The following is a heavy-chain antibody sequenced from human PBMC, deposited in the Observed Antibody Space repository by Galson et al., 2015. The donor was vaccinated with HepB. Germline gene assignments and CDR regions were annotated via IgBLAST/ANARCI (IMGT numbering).Heavy chain of an antibody. J-gene: IGHJ6*02. CDR1: GFTFSSYS. D-gene: IGHD3-3*01. Sequence: SLRLSCAASGFTFSSYSMNWVRQAPGKGLEWVSYISSSSSTIYYADSVKGRFTISRDNAKNSLYLQMNSLRDEDTAVYYCARVGPDYDFWSGYWYYYGMDVWGQGTTVTVSS. CDR3: ARVGPDYDFWSGYWYYYGMDV. CDR2: ISSSSSTI. V-gene: IGHV3-48*02.